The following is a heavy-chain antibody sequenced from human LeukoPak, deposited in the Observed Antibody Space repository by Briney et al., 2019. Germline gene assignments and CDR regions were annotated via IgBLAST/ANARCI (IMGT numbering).Heavy chain of an antibody. CDR3: AITNYFDSSGDKPYTTHFDY. CDR2: IGGSGGKT. CDR1: GYTFGDYG. V-gene: IGHV3-23*01. Sequence: GGSLRLSCAASGYTFGDYGMSWVRQAPGKGLEWVSAIGGSGGKTFYAESVKGRFTISRDISKNTLFLQMDSLRAEDTVIYYCAITNYFDSSGDKPYTTHFDYWGQGTLVTVSS. J-gene: IGHJ4*02. D-gene: IGHD3-22*01.